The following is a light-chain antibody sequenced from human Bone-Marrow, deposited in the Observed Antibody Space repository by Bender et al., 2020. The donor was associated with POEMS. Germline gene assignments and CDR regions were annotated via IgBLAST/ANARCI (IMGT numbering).Light chain of an antibody. CDR3: CSYAGSSTLV. V-gene: IGLV2-23*02. J-gene: IGLJ3*02. Sequence: QSALTQPASVSGSPGQSITISCTGTNNDFGSYKFVSWYQQHPGRAPELIIYDVSKRPSGVSDRFSGSKSGNTASLTISGLQAEDEADYHCCSYAGSSTLVFGGGTKLTVL. CDR2: DVS. CDR1: NNDFGSYKF.